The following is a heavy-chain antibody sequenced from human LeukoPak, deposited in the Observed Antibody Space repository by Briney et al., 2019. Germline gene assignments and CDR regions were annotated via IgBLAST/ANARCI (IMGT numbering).Heavy chain of an antibody. J-gene: IGHJ4*02. CDR3: ARVFTALWSDTRYYFDY. Sequence: GGSLRLSCAASGFTFSSYAMHWVRQAPGKGLEWVAVISYDGSNKYYADSVKGRFTISRDNSKNTLYLQMNSLRAEDTAVYYCARVFTALWSDTRYYFDYWGQGTLVTVSS. V-gene: IGHV3-30-3*01. CDR1: GFTFSSYA. CDR2: ISYDGSNK. D-gene: IGHD5-18*01.